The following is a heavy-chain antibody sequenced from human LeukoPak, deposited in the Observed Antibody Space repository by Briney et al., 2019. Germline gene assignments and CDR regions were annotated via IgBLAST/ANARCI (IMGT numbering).Heavy chain of an antibody. CDR3: ARDRDIKLAARLLSYYYGMDV. V-gene: IGHV1-18*01. D-gene: IGHD6-6*01. J-gene: IGHJ6*02. CDR1: GYTFTSYG. CDR2: ISAYNGNT. Sequence: GASVKVSCKASGYTFTSYGISWVRQAPGQGLEWMGWISAYNGNTNYAQKLQGRVTMTTDTSTSTAYMELRSLRSDDTAVYYCARDRDIKLAARLLSYYYGMDVWGQGTTVTVSS.